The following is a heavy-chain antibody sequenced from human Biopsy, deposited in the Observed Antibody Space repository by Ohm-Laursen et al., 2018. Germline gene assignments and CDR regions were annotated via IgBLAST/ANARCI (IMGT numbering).Heavy chain of an antibody. Sequence: SETLSLTCFVSGDFVTKYYWSWIRQPPGKGLEWIGHIYYSVMTNYNPSLQSRVSISVDTSRNQVSLTLSSVTAADTAVYYCARDSGILNYGNFKYYHYYGMDVWGQGTKVTVSS. J-gene: IGHJ6*02. CDR1: GDFVTKYY. CDR3: ARDSGILNYGNFKYYHYYGMDV. D-gene: IGHD4-11*01. V-gene: IGHV4-59*02. CDR2: IYYSVMT.